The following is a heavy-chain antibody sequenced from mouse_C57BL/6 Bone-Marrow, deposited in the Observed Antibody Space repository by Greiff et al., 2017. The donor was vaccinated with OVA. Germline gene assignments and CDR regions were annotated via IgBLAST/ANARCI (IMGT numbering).Heavy chain of an antibody. V-gene: IGHV14-4*01. Sequence: VQLQQSGAELVRPGASVKLSCTASGFNIKDDYMHWVKQRPEQGLEWIGWIDPENGDTEYASKFQGKATITADTSSNTAYLQLSSLTSEDTAVYYCTTGGIIFAYWGQGTLVTVSA. D-gene: IGHD1-1*02. CDR2: IDPENGDT. CDR1: GFNIKDDY. J-gene: IGHJ3*01. CDR3: TTGGIIFAY.